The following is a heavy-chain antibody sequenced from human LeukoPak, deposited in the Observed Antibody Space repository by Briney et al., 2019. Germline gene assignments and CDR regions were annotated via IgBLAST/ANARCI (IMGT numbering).Heavy chain of an antibody. J-gene: IGHJ4*02. CDR1: GFTFSSYG. CDR3: ARQSSGIAATDKIDY. Sequence: GGSLRLSCAASGFTFSSYGMHWVRQAPGKGLEWVAFIRYDGSNKYYADSVKGRFTISRDNSKNTLYLQMNSLRAEDTAIYYCARQSSGIAATDKIDYWGQGALVTVSS. D-gene: IGHD6-13*01. CDR2: IRYDGSNK. V-gene: IGHV3-30*02.